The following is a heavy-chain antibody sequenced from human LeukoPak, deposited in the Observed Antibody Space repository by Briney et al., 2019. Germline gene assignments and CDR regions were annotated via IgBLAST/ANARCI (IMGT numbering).Heavy chain of an antibody. V-gene: IGHV1-69*13. Sequence: GASVKVSCKASGYTFTSYGISWVRQAPGQGLEWMGGIIPIFGTANYAQNFQGRVTITADVPTSAAYMELSSLRSEDTAVYYCARDNHYYGSGTYYPHPFDYWGQGTLVTVSS. CDR1: GYTFTSYG. CDR3: ARDNHYYGSGTYYPHPFDY. D-gene: IGHD3-10*01. J-gene: IGHJ4*02. CDR2: IIPIFGTA.